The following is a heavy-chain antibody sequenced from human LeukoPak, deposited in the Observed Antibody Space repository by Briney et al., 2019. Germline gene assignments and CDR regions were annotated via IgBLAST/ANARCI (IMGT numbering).Heavy chain of an antibody. Sequence: PGGSLRLSCAASGFTFSSYGMSWVRQAPGKGLEWVSAISGSGGSTYYADSVKGRFTISRDNSKNTLYLQMNSLRAEDTAVYYCARGYNWNYPIDYWGQGTLVTVSS. CDR2: ISGSGGST. V-gene: IGHV3-23*01. D-gene: IGHD1-7*01. CDR1: GFTFSSYG. J-gene: IGHJ4*02. CDR3: ARGYNWNYPIDY.